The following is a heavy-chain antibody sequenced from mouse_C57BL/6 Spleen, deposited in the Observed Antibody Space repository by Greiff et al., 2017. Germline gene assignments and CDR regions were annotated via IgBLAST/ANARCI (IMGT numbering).Heavy chain of an antibody. CDR1: GYTFTDYY. CDR3: AKENDYDRFAY. J-gene: IGHJ3*01. Sequence: EVQLQQSGPVLVKPGASVKMSCKASGYTFTDYYMNWVKQSHGKSLEWIGVINPYNGGTSYNQKFKGKDTLTVDKSSSTAYMELNSLTSEDSAVYYCAKENDYDRFAYWGQGTLVTVSA. D-gene: IGHD2-4*01. CDR2: INPYNGGT. V-gene: IGHV1-19*01.